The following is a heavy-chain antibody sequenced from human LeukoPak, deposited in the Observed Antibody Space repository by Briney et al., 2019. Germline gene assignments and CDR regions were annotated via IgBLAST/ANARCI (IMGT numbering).Heavy chain of an antibody. J-gene: IGHJ4*02. Sequence: GGSLRLSCAASGFTFSSYGMHWGRQAPGKGLEWGAVIWFDGTNKYFADSVKGRFTISRDNSKNTLYLQMNSLRAEDTAVYYCARRDGYNADFDYWGQGTLVTVSS. CDR2: IWFDGTNK. D-gene: IGHD5-24*01. CDR1: GFTFSSYG. CDR3: ARRDGYNADFDY. V-gene: IGHV3-33*01.